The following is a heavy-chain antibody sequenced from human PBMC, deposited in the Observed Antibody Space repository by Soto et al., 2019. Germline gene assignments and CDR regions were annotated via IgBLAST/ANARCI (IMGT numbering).Heavy chain of an antibody. V-gene: IGHV1-18*01. CDR1: GYTFTSYG. Sequence: ASVKVSCKASGYTFTSYGISWVRQAPGQGLEWMGWISAYNGNTNYAQKLQGRVTMTTDTSTSTAYMELRSLRSDDTAVYYCAGDHEELLHGCCYYWGQETLVPVAS. CDR2: ISAYNGNT. CDR3: AGDHEELLHGCCYY. J-gene: IGHJ4*02. D-gene: IGHD2-15*01.